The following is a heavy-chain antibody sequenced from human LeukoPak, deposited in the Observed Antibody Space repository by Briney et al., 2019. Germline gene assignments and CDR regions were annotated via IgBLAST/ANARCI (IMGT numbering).Heavy chain of an antibody. CDR1: GFTFSGYW. CDR2: INSDGSST. J-gene: IGHJ4*02. D-gene: IGHD5-18*01. CDR3: VRDGYSYGFMLAFDI. V-gene: IGHV3-74*01. Sequence: GGSLRLSCAASGFTFSGYWMHWVRQAPGKGLVWVSRINSDGSSTSYADSVKGRFTISRDSAKNTLYLQMNSLRAEDTAVYYCVRDGYSYGFMLAFDIWAQGTLVTVSS.